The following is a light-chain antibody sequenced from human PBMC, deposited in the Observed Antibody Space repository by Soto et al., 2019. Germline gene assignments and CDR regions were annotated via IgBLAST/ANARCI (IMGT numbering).Light chain of an antibody. J-gene: IGKJ1*01. CDR3: QQRSNWPWT. Sequence: DIQMTQSPSSLSASVGGRVTITCQASQDIKNYLNWYQQKSGKAPKLLIYDASDLETGVPARFSGSGSGTDFTLTISSLEPEDFAVYYCQQRSNWPWTFGQGTKVDIK. CDR2: DAS. V-gene: IGKV1-33*01. CDR1: QDIKNY.